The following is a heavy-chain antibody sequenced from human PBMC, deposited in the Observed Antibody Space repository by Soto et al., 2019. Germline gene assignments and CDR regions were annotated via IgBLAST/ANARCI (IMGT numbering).Heavy chain of an antibody. D-gene: IGHD5-12*01. Sequence: QVQLVQSGAEVKKPGSSVKVSCKASGGTFSSYDITWVRQAPGQGLEWMGGVIPIFGTANYAQKFQGRVTITADESTSTAYMELSSLRSEDTAVYYCASRDGYNTAEYFQHWGQGTLVTVSS. CDR1: GGTFSSYD. CDR2: VIPIFGTA. J-gene: IGHJ1*01. V-gene: IGHV1-69*01. CDR3: ASRDGYNTAEYFQH.